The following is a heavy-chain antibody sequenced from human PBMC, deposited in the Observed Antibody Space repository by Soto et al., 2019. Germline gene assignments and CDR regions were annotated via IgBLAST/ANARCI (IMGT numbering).Heavy chain of an antibody. V-gene: IGHV1-18*01. CDR3: ARGRYEDY. Sequence: QVHLVQSGAEVKKPGASVKVSCKGSGYAFTTYGITWVRQTPGQGLEWMGWISAHNGNTNYAQKRQGRVTVTRDTSTSTAYMELRSRRSDVTAVYYCARGRYEDYWGQGALVTVSS. J-gene: IGHJ4*02. CDR2: ISAHNGNT. D-gene: IGHD1-1*01. CDR1: GYAFTTYG.